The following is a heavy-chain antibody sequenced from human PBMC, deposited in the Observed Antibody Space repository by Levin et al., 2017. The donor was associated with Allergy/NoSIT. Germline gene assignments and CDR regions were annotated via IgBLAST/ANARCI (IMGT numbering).Heavy chain of an antibody. V-gene: IGHV3-30*18. CDR3: AKSGPSVATTHYYYYYYMDV. Sequence: LSLPCAASGFTFTSSGMHWVRQAPGKGLEWVAVISFDGSQKYYADSVKGRFTISRDNSENTLYLQMSILRAEDSALYYCAKSGPSVATTHYYYYYYMDVWGKGTTVTVSS. D-gene: IGHD5-12*01. J-gene: IGHJ6*03. CDR2: ISFDGSQK. CDR1: GFTFTSSG.